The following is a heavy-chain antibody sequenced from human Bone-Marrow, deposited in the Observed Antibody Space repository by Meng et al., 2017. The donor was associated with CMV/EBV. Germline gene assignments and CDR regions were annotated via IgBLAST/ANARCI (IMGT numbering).Heavy chain of an antibody. V-gene: IGHV3-7*01. CDR3: ARDRGGCSSTSCYYYYYYGMDV. Sequence: GESLKISCAASGFTFSSYWMSWVRQAPGKGLEWVANIKQDGSEKYYVDSVKGRFTISRDNAKNSLYLQMNSLRAEDTAVYYCARDRGGCSSTSCYYYYYYGMDVWGQGTTVTVSS. CDR2: IKQDGSEK. CDR1: GFTFSSYW. D-gene: IGHD2-2*01. J-gene: IGHJ6*02.